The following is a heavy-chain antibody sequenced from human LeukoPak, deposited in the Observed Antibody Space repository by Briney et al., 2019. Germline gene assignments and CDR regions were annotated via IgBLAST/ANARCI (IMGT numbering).Heavy chain of an antibody. CDR2: ISGSGGST. D-gene: IGHD5-24*01. J-gene: IGHJ4*02. CDR1: GFTFRIYA. Sequence: GGSLRLSCAGSGFTFRIYAMSWVRQAPGKARGWVSPISGSGGSTYYADSVKGRFTISRDNSKNTLYLQMNSLRVEDTAVYYCAKPPYGRDVYNYFDYWGQGTPVTVSS. V-gene: IGHV3-23*01. CDR3: AKPPYGRDVYNYFDY.